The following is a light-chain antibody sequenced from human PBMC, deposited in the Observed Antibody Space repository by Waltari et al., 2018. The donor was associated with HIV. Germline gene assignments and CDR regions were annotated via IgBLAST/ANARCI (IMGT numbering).Light chain of an antibody. CDR3: LLSYSGTRPWV. CDR1: TGAVTSGHY. J-gene: IGLJ3*02. CDR2: VTS. V-gene: IGLV7-46*01. Sequence: QAVVTQEPSLTVSPGGTVTLTCGSSTGAVTSGHYPYWFQQKPGQAPRTLIFVTSNKHSWAPARFSGSLLGGKAALTLSGAQPEDEAEYYCLLSYSGTRPWVFGGGTK.